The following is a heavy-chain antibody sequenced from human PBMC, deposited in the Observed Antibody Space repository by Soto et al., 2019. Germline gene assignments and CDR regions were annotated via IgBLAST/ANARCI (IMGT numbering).Heavy chain of an antibody. CDR3: AKGGLVPAAMPVYYGMDV. CDR2: ISGSGGST. Sequence: PGGSLSLSCASSGFTFSSYAMILVRPAPGKGLEWVSAISGSGGSTYYADSVKGRFTISRDNSKNTLYLQMNSLRAEDTAVYYCAKGGLVPAAMPVYYGMDVWGQGTTVTVSS. CDR1: GFTFSSYA. D-gene: IGHD2-2*01. V-gene: IGHV3-23*01. J-gene: IGHJ6*02.